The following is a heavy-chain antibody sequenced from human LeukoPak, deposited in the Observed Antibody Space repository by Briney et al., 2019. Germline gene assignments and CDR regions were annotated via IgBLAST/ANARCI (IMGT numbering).Heavy chain of an antibody. D-gene: IGHD3-22*01. Sequence: GGSLRLSCAASGFTFSSYAMDWVRQAPGKGLEWVSAISGSGGSTYYADSVKGRFAISRDNSKNTLYLQMSSLRAEDTAVYYCARGGYDSSGYYQYYFDYWGQGTLVTVFS. CDR1: GFTFSSYA. J-gene: IGHJ4*02. V-gene: IGHV3-23*01. CDR3: ARGGYDSSGYYQYYFDY. CDR2: ISGSGGST.